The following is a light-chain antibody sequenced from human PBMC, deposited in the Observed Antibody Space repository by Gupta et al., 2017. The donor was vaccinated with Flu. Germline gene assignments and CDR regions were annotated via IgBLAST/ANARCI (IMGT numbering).Light chain of an antibody. CDR3: QQDNNWPRYS. CDR1: QSVGTN. CDR2: GAS. Sequence: ATLSVSPGERATLSCRASQSVGTNLAWYQQKSGQAPRLVIYGASTRATGIPARFSGSGSGTEFTLTISSLQSEDFAVYYCQQDNNWPRYSFGQGTKLEIK. V-gene: IGKV3D-15*01. J-gene: IGKJ2*01.